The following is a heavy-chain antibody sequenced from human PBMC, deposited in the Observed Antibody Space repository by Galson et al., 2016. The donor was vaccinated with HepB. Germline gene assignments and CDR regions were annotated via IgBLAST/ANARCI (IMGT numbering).Heavy chain of an antibody. V-gene: IGHV4-31*03. CDR3: AREGGFGDPYYFDY. CDR2: IYHTGST. CDR1: GGSIRSSPYY. Sequence: TLSLTCSVSGGSIRSSPYYWTWIRQHPGKGLEWIGYIYHTGSTYYSPSLKSRVTISVDTSKSQFSLKMSSVTAADTGVYFCAREGGFGDPYYFDYWGQGTLVTVSS. D-gene: IGHD4-17*01. J-gene: IGHJ4*02.